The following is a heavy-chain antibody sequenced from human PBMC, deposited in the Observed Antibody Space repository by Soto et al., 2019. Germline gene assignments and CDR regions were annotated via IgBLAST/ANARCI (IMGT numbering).Heavy chain of an antibody. J-gene: IGHJ4*02. CDR3: AMDVILRLGKLSFSLDY. CDR1: GFPFSSYG. D-gene: IGHD3-16*02. V-gene: IGHV3-30*03. Sequence: QVQLVESGGGVVQPGRSLRLSCAASGFPFSSYGMHWVRQAPGKGLEWVAVMSYDGNYKYYADSVKGRFTISRDNSKNTLYLQMNNLRVEDTAVYYCAMDVILRLGKLSFSLDYWGQGALVTVSS. CDR2: MSYDGNYK.